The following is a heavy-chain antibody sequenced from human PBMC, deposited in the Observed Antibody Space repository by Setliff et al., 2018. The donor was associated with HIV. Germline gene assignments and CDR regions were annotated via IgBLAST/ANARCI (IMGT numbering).Heavy chain of an antibody. CDR3: ARRGIAAAVDY. D-gene: IGHD6-13*01. J-gene: IGHJ4*02. Sequence: SETLSLTCTVSGGSISSSSYYWGWIRQPPGKGLEWIGSIYYSGSTYYNPSLKSRVTISVDTSKNQFSLKLSSVTAADTAVYYCARRGIAAAVDYWGQGTLVTVPQ. V-gene: IGHV4-39*01. CDR1: GGSISSSSYY. CDR2: IYYSGST.